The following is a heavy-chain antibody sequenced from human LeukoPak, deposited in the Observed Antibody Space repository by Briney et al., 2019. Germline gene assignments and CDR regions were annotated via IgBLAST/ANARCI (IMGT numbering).Heavy chain of an antibody. J-gene: IGHJ4*02. CDR2: ISAYNGNT. CDR1: GYTFTSYG. V-gene: IGHV1-18*01. CDR3: AEGDNRDGYNYLNY. Sequence: ASVEVSCKASGYTFTSYGISWVRQAPGQGLEWMGWISAYNGNTNYAQKLQGRVTMTTDTSTSTAYMELRSLRSDDTAVYYCAEGDNRDGYNYLNYWGQGTLVTVSS. D-gene: IGHD5-24*01.